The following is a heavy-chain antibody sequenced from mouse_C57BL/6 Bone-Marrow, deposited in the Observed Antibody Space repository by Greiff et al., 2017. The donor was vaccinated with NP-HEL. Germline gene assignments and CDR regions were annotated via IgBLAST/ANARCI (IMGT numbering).Heavy chain of an antibody. CDR1: GYTFTSYW. Sequence: QVQLQQPGAELVKPGASVKLSCKASGYTFTSYWMHWVKQRPGQGLEWIGMIHPNSGSTNYNEKFKSKATLTVDKSSSTAYMQLSSLTSEDSAVDYCARYVSFYDGRSSRDFDNWGQGTTLTVSS. D-gene: IGHD1-1*01. CDR2: IHPNSGST. CDR3: ARYVSFYDGRSSRDFDN. J-gene: IGHJ2*01. V-gene: IGHV1-64*01.